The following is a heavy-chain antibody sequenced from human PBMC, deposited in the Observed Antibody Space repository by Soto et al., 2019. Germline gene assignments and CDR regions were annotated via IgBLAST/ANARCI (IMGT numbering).Heavy chain of an antibody. CDR1: GGTFSSYA. D-gene: IGHD2-2*01. V-gene: IGHV1-69*01. CDR3: ARSQGSSTSLEIYYYYYYGMDV. CDR2: IIPISGTA. Sequence: QVQLVQSGAEVKKPGSSVKVSCKASGGTFSSYAISWVRQAPGHGLEWMGGIIPISGTANYAQKFQGRVTSTTDESTITAYMELSSLRSEDTAVYYCARSQGSSTSLEIYYYYYYGMDVWGQGTTVTVSS. J-gene: IGHJ6*02.